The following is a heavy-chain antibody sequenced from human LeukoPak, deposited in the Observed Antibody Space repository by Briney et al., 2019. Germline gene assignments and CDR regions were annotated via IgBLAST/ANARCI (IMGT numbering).Heavy chain of an antibody. J-gene: IGHJ5*02. V-gene: IGHV4-30-4*01. Sequence: SETLSLTRTVSGGSISSGDYYWSWIRQPPGKGLEWIGYIYYSGSTYYNPSLKSRVTISVDTSKNQFSLKLSSVTAADTAVYYCARAYYDFWSGPGAPDWFDPWGQGTLVTVSS. D-gene: IGHD3-3*01. CDR2: IYYSGST. CDR1: GGSISSGDYY. CDR3: ARAYYDFWSGPGAPDWFDP.